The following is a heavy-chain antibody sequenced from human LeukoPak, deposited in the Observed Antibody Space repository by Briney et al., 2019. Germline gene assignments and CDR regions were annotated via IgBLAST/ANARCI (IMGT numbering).Heavy chain of an antibody. V-gene: IGHV1-8*01. D-gene: IGHD3-10*01. Sequence: ASVTVSCTASGYTFTSYDINWVRQAAGQGREWMGWMNPNSGNTGYAQKFQGRVTMTRNTSISTAYMELSSLRSEDTAVYYCARAPVLYGSGSYYNSLDYWGQGTLVTVSS. J-gene: IGHJ4*02. CDR3: ARAPVLYGSGSYYNSLDY. CDR1: GYTFTSYD. CDR2: MNPNSGNT.